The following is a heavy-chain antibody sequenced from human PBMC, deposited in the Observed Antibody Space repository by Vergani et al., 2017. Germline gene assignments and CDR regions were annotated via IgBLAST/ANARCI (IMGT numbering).Heavy chain of an antibody. Sequence: QVQLVQSGAEVKKPGASVKVSCKASGYTFTSYAMHWVRQAPGQRLEWMGWINAGNGNTKYSQKFQGRVTITRDTSASTAYMELSSLSSEDTAVYYCARSMGTPYYYYYGMDVWGQGTTVTVSS. J-gene: IGHJ6*02. D-gene: IGHD1-1*01. CDR1: GYTFTSYA. V-gene: IGHV1-3*01. CDR2: INAGNGNT. CDR3: ARSMGTPYYYYYGMDV.